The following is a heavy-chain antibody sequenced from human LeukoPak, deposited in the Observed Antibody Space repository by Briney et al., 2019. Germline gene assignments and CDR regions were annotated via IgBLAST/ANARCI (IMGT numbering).Heavy chain of an antibody. CDR1: GFTFTSYA. Sequence: GGSLRLSCAASGFTFTSYAMSWVRQAPGKGLEWVSTISGSGAGTYYADSVKGRFTISRDNSKNTLYLQMNSLRAEDTAVYYCARSRLTLPGSGHDYFFDCWGQGTLVTVSS. CDR2: ISGSGAGT. J-gene: IGHJ4*02. CDR3: ARSRLTLPGSGHDYFFDC. V-gene: IGHV3-23*01. D-gene: IGHD2-15*01.